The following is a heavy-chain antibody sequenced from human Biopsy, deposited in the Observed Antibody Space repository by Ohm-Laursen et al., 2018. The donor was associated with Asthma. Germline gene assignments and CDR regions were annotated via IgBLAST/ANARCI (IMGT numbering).Heavy chain of an antibody. V-gene: IGHV3-7*01. CDR1: GFTFSSYW. Sequence: GSLRLSCTASGFTFSSYWMSWVRQAPGKGLEWVANIKKDGSEKYYVDSVKGRFTISRGNAKNSLYLHMNSLRAEDTAVYYCARGGYCTSPTCPWGRYATDVWGQGTTVTVSS. CDR2: IKKDGSEK. D-gene: IGHD2-2*01. J-gene: IGHJ6*02. CDR3: ARGGYCTSPTCPWGRYATDV.